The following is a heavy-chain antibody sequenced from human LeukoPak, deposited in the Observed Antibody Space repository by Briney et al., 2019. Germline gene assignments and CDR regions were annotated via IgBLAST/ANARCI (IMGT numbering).Heavy chain of an antibody. J-gene: IGHJ5*02. CDR3: AKDGDGYNLGDNWFDP. D-gene: IGHD5-24*01. V-gene: IGHV3-43*02. Sequence: PGGSLRLSCAASGFTFDDYAMHWVRQAPGKGLEWVSLISGDGGSTYYADSVRGRFTTSRDNSKNSLYLQMNSLRTEDTALYYCAKDGDGYNLGDNWFDPWGQGTLVTVSS. CDR2: ISGDGGST. CDR1: GFTFDDYA.